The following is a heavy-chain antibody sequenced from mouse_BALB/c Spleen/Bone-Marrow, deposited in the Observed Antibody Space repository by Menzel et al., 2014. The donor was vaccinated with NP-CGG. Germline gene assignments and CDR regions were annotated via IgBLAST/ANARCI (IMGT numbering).Heavy chain of an antibody. D-gene: IGHD1-1*01. CDR1: GYTFTNYW. CDR3: AKYDYGFTF. V-gene: IGHV1-69*02. Sequence: QVQLQQSGADLVRPGASVKLSCKTSGYTFTNYWINWLKQRPGQGLEWIGNISPSNIHTNYNQKFKDKATLTVDKSPSTAYMQPSSPTSEDSAVYYCAKYDYGFTFWGQGTLVTVSA. J-gene: IGHJ3*01. CDR2: ISPSNIHT.